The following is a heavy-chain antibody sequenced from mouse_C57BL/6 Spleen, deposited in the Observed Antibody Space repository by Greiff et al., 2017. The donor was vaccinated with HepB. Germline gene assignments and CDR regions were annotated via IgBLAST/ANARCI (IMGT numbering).Heavy chain of an antibody. D-gene: IGHD3-3*01. Sequence: QVQLQQPGAELVKPGASVKLSCKASGYTFTSYWMQWVKQRPGQGLEWIGEIDPSDSYTNYNQKFKGKATLTVDTSSSTAYMQLSSLTSEDSAVYYCAGHGSSFAYWGQGTLVTVSA. CDR2: IDPSDSYT. J-gene: IGHJ3*01. CDR3: AGHGSSFAY. V-gene: IGHV1-50*01. CDR1: GYTFTSYW.